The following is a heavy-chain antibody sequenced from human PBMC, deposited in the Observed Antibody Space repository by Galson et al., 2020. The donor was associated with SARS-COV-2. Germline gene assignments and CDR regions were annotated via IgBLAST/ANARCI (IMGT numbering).Heavy chain of an antibody. CDR2: IYYSGST. D-gene: IGHD3-10*01. CDR3: ARKWFGDILNWFDP. J-gene: IGHJ5*02. V-gene: IGHV4-31*03. Sequence: SETLSLTCTVSGGSISSGGYYWSWIRQHPGTGLEWIGYIYYSGSTYYNPSLKSRVTISVDTSKNQFSLKLSSVTAADTAVYYCARKWFGDILNWFDPWGQGTLVTVSS. CDR1: GGSISSGGYY.